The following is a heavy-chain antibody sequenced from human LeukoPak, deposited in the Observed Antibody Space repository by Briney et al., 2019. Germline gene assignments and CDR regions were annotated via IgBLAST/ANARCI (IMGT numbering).Heavy chain of an antibody. J-gene: IGHJ4*02. CDR3: ARTGYDSSGYYSDY. D-gene: IGHD3-22*01. Sequence: GGSLRLSCAASGFTFSSYSMNWVRQAPGKGLEWVSSISSSSSYIYYVDSVKGRFTISRDNAKNSLFLQMNSLRAEDTAMYYCARTGYDSSGYYSDYWGQGTLVTVSS. CDR2: ISSSSSYI. V-gene: IGHV3-21*01. CDR1: GFTFSSYS.